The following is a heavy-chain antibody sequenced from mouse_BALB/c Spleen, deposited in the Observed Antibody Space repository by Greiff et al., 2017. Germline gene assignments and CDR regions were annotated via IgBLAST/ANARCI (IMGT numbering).Heavy chain of an antibody. CDR3: ARSGVLRLPYYFDY. V-gene: IGHV14-3*02. CDR2: IDPANGNT. Sequence: VQLQQSGAELVKPGASVKLSCTASGFNIKDTYMHWVKQRPEQGLEWIGRIDPANGNTKYDPKFQGKATITADTSSNTAYLQLSSLTSEDTAVYYCARSGVLRLPYYFDYWGQGTTLTVSS. CDR1: GFNIKDTY. D-gene: IGHD1-2*01. J-gene: IGHJ2*01.